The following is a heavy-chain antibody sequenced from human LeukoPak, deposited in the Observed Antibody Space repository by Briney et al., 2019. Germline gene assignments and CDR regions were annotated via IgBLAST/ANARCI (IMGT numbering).Heavy chain of an antibody. Sequence: GGSLRLSCAASGFTFSSYWMSWVRQAPGKGLEWVANIKEDGSEKYYVDSVKGRFTISRDNAKNSLYLQMNSLRAEDTAVYCCARVGEMAGFDYWGQGTLVTVSS. CDR1: GFTFSSYW. J-gene: IGHJ4*02. D-gene: IGHD5-24*01. CDR3: ARVGEMAGFDY. V-gene: IGHV3-7*05. CDR2: IKEDGSEK.